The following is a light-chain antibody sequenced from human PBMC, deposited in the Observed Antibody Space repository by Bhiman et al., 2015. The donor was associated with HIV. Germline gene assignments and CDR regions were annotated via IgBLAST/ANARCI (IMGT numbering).Light chain of an antibody. V-gene: IGLV1-51*01. J-gene: IGLJ2*01. CDR2: DND. Sequence: QFVLTQPPSVSAAPGQKVTVSCSGTTSDIGENYVSWYQKFPEAAPKLLIYDNDKRPSGIPDRFSGSKSGTSATLGITGLQTGDEADYYCGAWDSSLSAVLFGGGTKVTVL. CDR1: TSDIGENY. CDR3: GAWDSSLSAVL.